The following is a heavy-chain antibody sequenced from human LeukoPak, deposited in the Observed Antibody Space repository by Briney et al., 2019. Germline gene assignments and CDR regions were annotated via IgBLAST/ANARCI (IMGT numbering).Heavy chain of an antibody. CDR3: ARGTYSGTYYAWYYFDY. V-gene: IGHV3-11*01. D-gene: IGHD1-26*01. J-gene: IGHJ4*02. Sequence: GGSLRLSCAASGFTFSDYYMSWIRQAPGKGLEWVSYISISGSTIYYADSVKGRFTISRDNAKNSLSLQMNSLRAEDTAVYYCARGTYSGTYYAWYYFDYWGQGTLVTVSS. CDR2: ISISGSTI. CDR1: GFTFSDYY.